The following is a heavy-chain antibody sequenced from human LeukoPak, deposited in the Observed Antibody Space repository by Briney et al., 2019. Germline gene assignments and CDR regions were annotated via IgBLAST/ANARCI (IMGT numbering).Heavy chain of an antibody. Sequence: SETLSLTCAVYGGSFSGYYWSWIRQPPGKGLEWIGEINHSGSTNYNPSLKSRVTISVDTSKNQFSLKLSSVTAADTAVYYCARGRRITMIVVVINWFDPWGQGTLVTASS. CDR2: INHSGST. CDR3: ARGRRITMIVVVINWFDP. J-gene: IGHJ5*02. CDR1: GGSFSGYY. V-gene: IGHV4-34*01. D-gene: IGHD3-22*01.